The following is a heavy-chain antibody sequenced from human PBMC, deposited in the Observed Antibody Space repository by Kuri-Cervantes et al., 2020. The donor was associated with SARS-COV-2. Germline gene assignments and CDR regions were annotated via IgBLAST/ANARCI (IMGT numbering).Heavy chain of an antibody. CDR2: ISSSSSYI. Sequence: GGSLRLSCAASGFTFSSYSMNWVRQAPGKGLEWVSSISSSSSYIYYADSVKGRFTISRDNAKNSLYLQMNSLRVEDTALYYCARAYGDYVFREGLDSWDQGTLVTGSS. CDR1: GFTFSSYS. D-gene: IGHD4-17*01. J-gene: IGHJ4*02. V-gene: IGHV3-21*01. CDR3: ARAYGDYVFREGLDS.